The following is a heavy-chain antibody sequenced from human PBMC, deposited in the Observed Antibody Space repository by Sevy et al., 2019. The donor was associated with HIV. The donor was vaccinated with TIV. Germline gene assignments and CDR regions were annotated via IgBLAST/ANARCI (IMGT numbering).Heavy chain of an antibody. Sequence: GGSLRLSCAASGFTFSSYGMHWVRQAPGKGLEWVAFIRYDGSNKYYADSVKGRFTISRDNSKNTLYLQMNSLRAEDTAVYYCAKEPNEETLELDYWGQGTLVTVSS. CDR3: AKEPNEETLELDY. D-gene: IGHD3-10*01. J-gene: IGHJ4*02. V-gene: IGHV3-30*02. CDR2: IRYDGSNK. CDR1: GFTFSSYG.